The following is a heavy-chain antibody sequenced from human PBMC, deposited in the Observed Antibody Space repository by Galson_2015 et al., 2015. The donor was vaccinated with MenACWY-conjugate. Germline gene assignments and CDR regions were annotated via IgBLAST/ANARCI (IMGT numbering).Heavy chain of an antibody. V-gene: IGHV1-3*01. CDR2: IVAGNGNS. CDR1: EDTFTNYA. Sequence: SVKVFCKASEDTFTNYAIHWVRQAPGQGLEWMGWIVAGNGNSKFSEGFQGRLTITRDTSARTVYLALSSLRSEDTAVYYCARNFYSSNVYYNYWGQGTLLTFSS. D-gene: IGHD3-22*01. J-gene: IGHJ4*02. CDR3: ARNFYSSNVYYNY.